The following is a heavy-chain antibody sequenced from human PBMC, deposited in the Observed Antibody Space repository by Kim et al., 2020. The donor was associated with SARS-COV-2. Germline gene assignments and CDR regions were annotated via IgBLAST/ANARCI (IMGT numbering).Heavy chain of an antibody. J-gene: IGHJ3*02. CDR1: GFTFSSYW. Sequence: GGSLRLSCAAYGFTFSSYWMFWFRQAPGRGLEWVSRIKTDGSNSNYADSVRGRFTISRDNAKNTLYLQMNSLRAEDTAVYYCGRDLVATGAFDIWGQGTMVTVSS. CDR3: GRDLVATGAFDI. V-gene: IGHV3-74*01. CDR2: IKTDGSNS. D-gene: IGHD1-1*01.